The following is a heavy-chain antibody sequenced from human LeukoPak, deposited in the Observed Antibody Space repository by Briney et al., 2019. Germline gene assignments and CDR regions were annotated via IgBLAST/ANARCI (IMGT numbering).Heavy chain of an antibody. Sequence: GGSLRLSCAASGFTFSSYAMSWFRQAPGKGLEWVSGISGSGIGGRTHYADSVKGRFTISRDNSKNTLYLQMNSLRVEDTAVYYCAKDTSLYLWSGYTYFDYWGQGTLVTVSS. CDR1: GFTFSSYA. D-gene: IGHD3-3*01. CDR3: AKDTSLYLWSGYTYFDY. CDR2: ISGSGIGGRT. J-gene: IGHJ4*02. V-gene: IGHV3-23*01.